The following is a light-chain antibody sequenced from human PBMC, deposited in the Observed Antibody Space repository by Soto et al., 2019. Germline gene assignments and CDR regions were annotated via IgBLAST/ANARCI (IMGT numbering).Light chain of an antibody. CDR1: QSINTY. CDR3: QQSYSALVT. Sequence: IQMTQSPSSLSASIGDRVNITCRASQSINTYLNWYRQRPGKAPELLIYLTSTLQTGVQSRFSGSGSGTDFSLTISSLQPEDFATYYCQQSYSALVTFGGGTKVEI. J-gene: IGKJ4*01. CDR2: LTS. V-gene: IGKV1-39*01.